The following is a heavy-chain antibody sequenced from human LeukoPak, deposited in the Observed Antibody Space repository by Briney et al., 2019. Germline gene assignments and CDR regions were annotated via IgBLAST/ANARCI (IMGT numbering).Heavy chain of an antibody. J-gene: IGHJ4*02. D-gene: IGHD5-18*01. CDR2: INPNSGGT. CDR1: GYTFTGYY. V-gene: IGHV1-2*02. Sequence: GASVKVSCTASGYTFTGYYMHWVRQAPGPGLERMGWINPNSGGTNYAQKFQGRVTMTRDTSISTAYMELSRLRSYGTAVYYCARDRYTAMVRVFDYWGQGTLVTVSS. CDR3: ARDRYTAMVRVFDY.